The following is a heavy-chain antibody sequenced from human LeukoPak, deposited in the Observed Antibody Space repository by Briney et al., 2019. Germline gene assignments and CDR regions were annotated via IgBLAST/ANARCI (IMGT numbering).Heavy chain of an antibody. V-gene: IGHV3-74*01. Sequence: GGSLRLSCAASGFTFSSYWMHWVRQTPGKGLVWVSRINSDGSSTSYADSVKGRFTISRDNAKNSLYLQMNYLRAEDTAVYYCARDPSYRGFDAFDIWGQGTMVTVSS. CDR1: GFTFSSYW. CDR3: ARDPSYRGFDAFDI. D-gene: IGHD1-26*01. CDR2: INSDGSST. J-gene: IGHJ3*02.